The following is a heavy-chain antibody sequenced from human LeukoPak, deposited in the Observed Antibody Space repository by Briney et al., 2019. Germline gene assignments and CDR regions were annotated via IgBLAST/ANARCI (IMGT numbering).Heavy chain of an antibody. Sequence: SVKVSCKASGYTFTSNYMHWVRQAPGQGLEWMGIIHTSGGKTNYAQKFQGRVAMTRDTSTSTVYMELSSLRSEDTAIYYCARDCSSTRCQGPVFDNWGQGTLVTVSS. CDR2: IHTSGGKT. J-gene: IGHJ4*02. CDR3: ARDCSSTRCQGPVFDN. V-gene: IGHV1-46*01. D-gene: IGHD2-2*01. CDR1: GYTFTSNY.